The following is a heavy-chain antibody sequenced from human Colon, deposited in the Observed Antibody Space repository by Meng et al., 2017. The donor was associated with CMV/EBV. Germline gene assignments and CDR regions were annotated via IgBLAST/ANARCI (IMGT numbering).Heavy chain of an antibody. CDR2: VEGDGRQK. CDR1: EFMFNYDW. V-gene: IGHV3-7*01. Sequence: FGFHEFMFNYDWMTWVRQAPGQGLEWVANVEGDGRQKQYADFVKGRFTISRDNAKNLVFLQMNNLRPEDTAVYFCARHVYYRFDYWGQGALVTVSS. D-gene: IGHD3-10*01. J-gene: IGHJ4*02. CDR3: ARHVYYRFDY.